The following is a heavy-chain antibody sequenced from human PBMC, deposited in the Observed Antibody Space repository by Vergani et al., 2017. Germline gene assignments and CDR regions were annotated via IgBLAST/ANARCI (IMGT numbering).Heavy chain of an antibody. CDR2: IYSGGST. CDR3: ARGHGDYPNYYYYGMDV. CDR1: GFTVSSNY. V-gene: IGHV3-53*01. J-gene: IGHJ6*02. D-gene: IGHD4-17*01. Sequence: EVQLVESGGGLIQPGGSLRLSCAASGFTVSSNYMSWVRQAPGKGLEWVSVIYSGGSTYYADSVKGRFTISRNNSKNTLYLQMNCLRAEDTAVYYCARGHGDYPNYYYYGMDVWGQGTTVTVSS.